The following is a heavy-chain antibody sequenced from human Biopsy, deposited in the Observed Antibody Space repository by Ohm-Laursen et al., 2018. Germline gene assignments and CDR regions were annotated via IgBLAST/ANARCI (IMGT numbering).Heavy chain of an antibody. D-gene: IGHD3-10*01. CDR2: MNPNSGNT. Sequence: ASVKVSCKASGCTFTSYDINWVRQATGQGLEWMGWMNPNSGNTDYAQKFQGRVTMTRNTSISTAYMELNSLRSEDTAVYYCARGSFWFGGNYYYYGMDVWGQGTTVTVSS. V-gene: IGHV1-8*01. J-gene: IGHJ6*02. CDR1: GCTFTSYD. CDR3: ARGSFWFGGNYYYYGMDV.